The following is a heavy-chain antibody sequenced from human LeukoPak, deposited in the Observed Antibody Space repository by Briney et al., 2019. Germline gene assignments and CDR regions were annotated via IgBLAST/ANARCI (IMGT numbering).Heavy chain of an antibody. J-gene: IGHJ4*02. CDR2: IYYSGSN. Sequence: SETLSLTCSVSGGSISGYYWSWIRQPPGKGLEWIGYIYYSGSNNYNPSLESRAAISVDTSKNYFSLTLSFVTVADTAVYYCARSTTSGLLGGYLDDWGRGTLVTVSS. V-gene: IGHV4-59*01. D-gene: IGHD1-26*01. CDR1: GGSISGYY. CDR3: ARSTTSGLLGGYLDD.